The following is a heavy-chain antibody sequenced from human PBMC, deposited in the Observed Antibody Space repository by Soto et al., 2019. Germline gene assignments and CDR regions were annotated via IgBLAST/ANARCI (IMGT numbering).Heavy chain of an antibody. D-gene: IGHD1-26*01. CDR1: GFTFSSYW. CDR2: INTDGSST. CDR3: ARDRPSYSGNYHY. Sequence: GGSLRLSCAASGFTFSSYWMHWVRQTPGKGLVWVSRINTDGSSTNYADSVKGRFTISRDNAKNTLYLQMNSLRAEDMAVYYCARDRPSYSGNYHYWGQGTLVTVSS. J-gene: IGHJ4*02. V-gene: IGHV3-74*01.